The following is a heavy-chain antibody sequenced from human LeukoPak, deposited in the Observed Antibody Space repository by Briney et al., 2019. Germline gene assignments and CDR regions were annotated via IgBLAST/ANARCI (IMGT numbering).Heavy chain of an antibody. CDR1: GFIVSSNN. J-gene: IGHJ4*02. D-gene: IGHD6-19*01. CDR2: IYSDGST. CDR3: ARTMHFGSGRYGCLDY. Sequence: GGSLRLSCAASGFIVSSNNMNWVRQAPGKGLEWVSIIYSDGSTYYADSVKGRFTISRDNSKNTLYFQMNSLRAEDTALYYCARTMHFGSGRYGCLDYWGQGTLVTVSS. V-gene: IGHV3-53*01.